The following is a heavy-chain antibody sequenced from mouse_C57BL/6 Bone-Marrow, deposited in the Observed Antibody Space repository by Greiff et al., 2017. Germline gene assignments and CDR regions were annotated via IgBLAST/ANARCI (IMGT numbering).Heavy chain of an antibody. CDR2: INPNNGGT. Sequence: VQLQQSGPELVKPGASVKISCKASGYTFTDYYMNWVKQSHGKSLEWIGDINPNNGGTSYNQKFKGKATLTVDKSSSTAYMELRSLTSEDSAVYYCARRYGKACFDYWGQGTTLTVSS. CDR1: GYTFTDYY. V-gene: IGHV1-26*01. CDR3: ARRYGKACFDY. D-gene: IGHD2-1*01. J-gene: IGHJ2*01.